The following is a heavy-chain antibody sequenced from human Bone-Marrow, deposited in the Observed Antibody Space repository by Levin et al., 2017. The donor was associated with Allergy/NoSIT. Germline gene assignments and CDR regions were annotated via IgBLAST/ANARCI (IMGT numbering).Heavy chain of an antibody. CDR2: INPNTGGT. J-gene: IGHJ4*02. D-gene: IGHD3-10*01. CDR1: GYTFTDYY. CDR3: ARVGHGSGIYFDS. V-gene: IGHV1-2*02. Sequence: GESLKISCEASGYTFTDYYMHWVRQAPGQGLEWMGWINPNTGGTDFAQKFRGRVTMTRDTSISTAYMEMNRLTSGDTAVYFCARVGHGSGIYFDSWGPGTLVTVSS.